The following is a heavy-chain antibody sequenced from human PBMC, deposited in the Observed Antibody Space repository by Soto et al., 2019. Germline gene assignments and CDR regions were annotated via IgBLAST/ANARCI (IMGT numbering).Heavy chain of an antibody. J-gene: IGHJ4*02. CDR1: GFTVSSNY. CDR3: ARHTIGVVVGATLTRGDY. V-gene: IGHV3-53*01. D-gene: IGHD2-15*01. Sequence: EVQLVESGGGLIQPGGSLRLSCAASGFTVSSNYMSWVRQAPGKGLEWVSVIYSGGSTYYADSVKGRFTISRDNSKNTLYLQMKSLRVEDTAVYYCARHTIGVVVGATLTRGDYWGQGTLVTVSS. CDR2: IYSGGST.